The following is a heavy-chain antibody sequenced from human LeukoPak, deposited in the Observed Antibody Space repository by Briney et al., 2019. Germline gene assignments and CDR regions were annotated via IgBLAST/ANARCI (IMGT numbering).Heavy chain of an antibody. CDR1: GGSISNTNW. J-gene: IGHJ3*02. CDR2: VNLQGST. CDR3: ATSTAGGTDAFDI. Sequence: SETLSLTCGVSGGSISNTNWWTWVRQPPGKGLEWIGEVNLQGSTNYNPSLKSRVAISVDTSKNQFSLKLSSVTAADTAVYFCATSTAGGTDAFDIWGQGTMVSVSS. V-gene: IGHV4-4*02. D-gene: IGHD3-16*01.